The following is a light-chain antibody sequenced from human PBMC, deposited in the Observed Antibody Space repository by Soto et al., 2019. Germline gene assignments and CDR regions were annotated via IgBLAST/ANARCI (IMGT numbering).Light chain of an antibody. CDR3: QQYAGWPLT. CDR2: KTS. CDR1: RTIGTN. J-gene: IGKJ4*01. Sequence: IVMTQSPATVSVSPGESTSLSCRASRTIGTNLGWYQQKPGQAPRLLISKTSNRATGVPARFSGSGSGMDFTLTITSLQSEDIAVYYCQQYAGWPLTFGGGTKVDIK. V-gene: IGKV3-15*01.